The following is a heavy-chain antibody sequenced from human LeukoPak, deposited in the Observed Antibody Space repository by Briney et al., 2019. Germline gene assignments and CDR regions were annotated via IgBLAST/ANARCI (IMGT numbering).Heavy chain of an antibody. CDR3: ARDHDLGYGMDV. V-gene: IGHV3-33*01. CDR1: GFAFSSYG. Sequence: AGGSLRLSGAASGFAFSSYGMHWVRQAPGKGLEWVAVIWYDGSNKYYADSVKGRFTISRDNSKNTLYLQMNSLRAEDTAVYYCARDHDLGYGMDVWGQGTTVTVSS. CDR2: IWYDGSNK. D-gene: IGHD1-1*01. J-gene: IGHJ6*02.